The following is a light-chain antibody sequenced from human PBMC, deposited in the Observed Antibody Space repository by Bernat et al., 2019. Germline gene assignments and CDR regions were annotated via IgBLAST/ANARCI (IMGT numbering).Light chain of an antibody. CDR2: QDS. Sequence: YELTQPPSVPGSPGQTASITCSGDKLGDKYACWYQQKPGQSPVLVIYQDSKRPSGIPERFSGSNSGNTATLTISGTQAMDEADYCCQAWDSSTGVFSGGTELTVL. CDR3: QAWDSSTGV. CDR1: KLGDKY. J-gene: IGLJ2*01. V-gene: IGLV3-1*01.